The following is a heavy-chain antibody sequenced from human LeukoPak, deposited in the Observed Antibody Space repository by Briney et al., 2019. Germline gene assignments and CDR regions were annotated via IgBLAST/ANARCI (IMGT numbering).Heavy chain of an antibody. J-gene: IGHJ4*02. D-gene: IGHD5-24*01. V-gene: IGHV3-64*01. Sequence: GGSLRLSCAASGFTFSTFAMQWVRQAPEKGLEYVSGINTDGGTTYYANSVKGRFTISRDNPKNTLYLQMGSLRAEDTAVYYCARDGVATNDYWGQGTLVTVSS. CDR3: ARDGVATNDY. CDR1: GFTFSTFA. CDR2: INTDGGTT.